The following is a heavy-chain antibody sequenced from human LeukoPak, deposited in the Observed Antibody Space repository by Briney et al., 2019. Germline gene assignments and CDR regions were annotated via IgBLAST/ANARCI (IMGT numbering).Heavy chain of an antibody. CDR2: IYTSGST. V-gene: IGHV4-4*07. J-gene: IGHJ5*02. Sequence: SETLSLTCTASGGSISSYYWSWIRQPAGKGLEWIGRIYTSGSTNYNPSLKSRVTMSVDTSKNQFSLKLSSVTAADTAVYYCARAARVYDYEIFGVVANWFDPWGQGTLVTVSS. D-gene: IGHD3-3*01. CDR3: ARAARVYDYEIFGVVANWFDP. CDR1: GGSISSYY.